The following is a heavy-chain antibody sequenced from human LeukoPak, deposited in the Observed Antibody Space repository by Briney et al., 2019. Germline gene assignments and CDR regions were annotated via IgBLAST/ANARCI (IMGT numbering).Heavy chain of an antibody. CDR2: IVGSGSST. CDR1: GVTFSKHA. V-gene: IGHV3-23*01. D-gene: IGHD1-20*01. J-gene: IGHJ4*02. CDR3: AKPWSLTSSYVPADY. Sequence: GGALRLSCADPGVTFSKHATTCGCPGPRRGLGWGSGIVGSGSSTSYADSVKSRFTISRDNSKNTLYLQMNSLRAEDTSVYYCAKPWSLTSSYVPADYWGQGSLVTVSS.